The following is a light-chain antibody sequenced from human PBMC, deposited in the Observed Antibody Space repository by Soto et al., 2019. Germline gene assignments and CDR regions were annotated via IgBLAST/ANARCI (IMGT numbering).Light chain of an antibody. V-gene: IGKV3-20*01. CDR1: QSISSSF. CDR2: GAS. J-gene: IGKJ1*01. CDR3: QQCGSSPWT. Sequence: EMCLTQSPGSLSCSPGESXXXXXXXSQSISSSFLAWYQQKPGQAPRLLIYGASSRATGIPDRFSGSGSGTDFTLTISRLEPEDFAVYYCQQCGSSPWTFGQGTKVDIK.